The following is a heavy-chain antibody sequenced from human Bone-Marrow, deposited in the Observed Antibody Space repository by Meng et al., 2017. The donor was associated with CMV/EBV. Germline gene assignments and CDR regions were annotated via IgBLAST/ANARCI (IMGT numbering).Heavy chain of an antibody. Sequence: QALLQASGPRLVKPSATLSLTVTVFGDSINTYFLSWIRQPAGKGLKWIGRLYNSGSTNYNPSLNSRVTMSIDTSNKQFSLRLSSVTAADTAVYYCATRRAHSDGRGSWYYQFDHWGQGTLVTVSS. CDR1: GDSINTYF. V-gene: IGHV4-4*07. CDR3: ATRRAHSDGRGSWYYQFDH. CDR2: LYNSGST. J-gene: IGHJ4*02. D-gene: IGHD3-22*01.